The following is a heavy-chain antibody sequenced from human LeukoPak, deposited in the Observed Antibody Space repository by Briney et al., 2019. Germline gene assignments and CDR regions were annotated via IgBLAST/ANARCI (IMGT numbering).Heavy chain of an antibody. Sequence: PGGSLRLSCAASGFTFSSYAMSWVRQAPGKGLEWVSAIGGSGGSTYYADSVKGRFTISRDNSKNTLYLQMNSLRAEDTAVYYCAKDRNIWEGIWEADYWGQGTLVTVSS. CDR2: IGGSGGST. CDR3: AKDRNIWEGIWEADY. J-gene: IGHJ4*02. D-gene: IGHD1-14*01. CDR1: GFTFSSYA. V-gene: IGHV3-23*01.